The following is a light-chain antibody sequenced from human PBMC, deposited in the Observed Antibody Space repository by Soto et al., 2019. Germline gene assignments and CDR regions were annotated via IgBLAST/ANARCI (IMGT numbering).Light chain of an antibody. CDR1: QSVSSTY. J-gene: IGKJ1*01. CDR2: GVS. CDR3: QQYGSSPRT. Sequence: ENVLTQSPGTLSLSPGERATLSCRASQSVSSTYLAWYQQKPGQAPRLLIYGVSSRTTGIPDRFSGSGSGTDFTLTISSLEPEDFAVYYCQQYGSSPRTFGQGTKVEIK. V-gene: IGKV3-20*01.